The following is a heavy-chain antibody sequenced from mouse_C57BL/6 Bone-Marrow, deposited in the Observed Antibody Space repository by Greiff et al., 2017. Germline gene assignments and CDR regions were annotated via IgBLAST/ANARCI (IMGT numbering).Heavy chain of an antibody. D-gene: IGHD1-1*01. CDR3: ARGATTVVVPMDY. Sequence: QVQLQQSGAELVKPGASVKISCKASGYAFSSYWMNWVKQRPGKGLEWIGQIYPGDGDTNYNGKFKGKATLTADKSSSTAYMLLSSLTSEDSAVYFFARGATTVVVPMDYWGQGTSVTVSS. J-gene: IGHJ4*01. V-gene: IGHV1-80*01. CDR2: IYPGDGDT. CDR1: GYAFSSYW.